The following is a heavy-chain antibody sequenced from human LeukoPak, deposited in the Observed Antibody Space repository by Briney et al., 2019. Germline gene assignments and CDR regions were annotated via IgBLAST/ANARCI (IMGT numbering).Heavy chain of an antibody. Sequence: PGRSLRLSCAASGFTFSSNGMHWVRQAPGKGLEWVAVISSDGTNKFYADSVKGRFTISTDNSKNTLYLQMSSPRPEDTAVYYCAKDSLASYYGSGSYLGNWFDPWGQGTLVTVSS. V-gene: IGHV3-30*18. CDR2: ISSDGTNK. D-gene: IGHD3-10*01. CDR3: AKDSLASYYGSGSYLGNWFDP. J-gene: IGHJ5*02. CDR1: GFTFSSNG.